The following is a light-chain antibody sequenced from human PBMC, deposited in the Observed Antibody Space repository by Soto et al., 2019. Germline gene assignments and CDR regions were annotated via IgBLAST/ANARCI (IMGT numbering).Light chain of an antibody. CDR1: QDINRY. Sequence: IQLTQSPSFLSASVGDRVTITCRASQDINRYVAWYQQKSGRAPKLLIYRASNLRPGVPSRFSGSGSGTDFTLTISNLQPEDFATYHCQQVDSYPLTFGGGTKLEIK. CDR2: RAS. V-gene: IGKV1-9*01. J-gene: IGKJ4*01. CDR3: QQVDSYPLT.